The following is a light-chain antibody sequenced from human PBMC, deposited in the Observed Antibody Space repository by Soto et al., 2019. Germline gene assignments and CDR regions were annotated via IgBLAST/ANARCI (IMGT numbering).Light chain of an antibody. Sequence: EIVMTQSPATLSVSPGERATHSCRASQSVSSNLAWYQQKPGQAPSLLIYGASTRATGIPARFSGSGSGTEFTLTISSPQSEDFAVYHCQQYNNWPRTFGQGTKV. CDR3: QQYNNWPRT. V-gene: IGKV3-15*01. CDR1: QSVSSN. CDR2: GAS. J-gene: IGKJ1*01.